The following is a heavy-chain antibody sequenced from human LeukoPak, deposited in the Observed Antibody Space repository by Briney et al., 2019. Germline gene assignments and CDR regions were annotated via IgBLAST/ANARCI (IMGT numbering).Heavy chain of an antibody. CDR3: ARGYSRSWDYFDY. V-gene: IGHV3-66*01. CDR1: GFTVSSKY. J-gene: IGHJ4*02. D-gene: IGHD6-13*01. CDR2: IYSGGST. Sequence: GGSLRPSCAASGFTVSSKYMSWVRQAPGKGLEWVSVIYSGGSTYYADSVKGRFTISRDISKNTVYLQMNSLRAEDTAVYYCARGYSRSWDYFDYWGQGTLVTVSS.